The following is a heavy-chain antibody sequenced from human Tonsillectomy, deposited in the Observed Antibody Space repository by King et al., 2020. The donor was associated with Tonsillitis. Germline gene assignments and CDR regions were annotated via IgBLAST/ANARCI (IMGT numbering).Heavy chain of an antibody. CDR1: GGSISSYY. D-gene: IGHD3-16*01. Sequence: QLQESGPGLVKPSETLSLTCTVSGGSISSYYWSWIRQPPGKGLEWIGYIYYSGSTNYNPSLKSRVTISVDTSKNQFSLKLSPVTAAYTAVYYCAGGGGPKHYYYGMDVWGQGTTVTVSS. V-gene: IGHV4-59*01. J-gene: IGHJ6*02. CDR2: IYYSGST. CDR3: AGGGGPKHYYYGMDV.